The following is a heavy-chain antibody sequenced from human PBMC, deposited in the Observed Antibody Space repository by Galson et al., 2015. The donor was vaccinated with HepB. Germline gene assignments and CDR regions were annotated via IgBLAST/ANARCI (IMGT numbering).Heavy chain of an antibody. J-gene: IGHJ4*02. V-gene: IGHV3-30*04. CDR3: ARGGYRWLYVWGSYRHYFDY. Sequence: SLRLSCAASGFTFSSYAMHWVRQAPGKGLEWVAVISYDGSNKYYADSVKGRFTISRDNSKNTLYLQMNSLRAEDTAVYYCARGGYRWLYVWGSYRHYFDYWGQGTLVTVSS. CDR2: ISYDGSNK. CDR1: GFTFSSYA. D-gene: IGHD3-16*02.